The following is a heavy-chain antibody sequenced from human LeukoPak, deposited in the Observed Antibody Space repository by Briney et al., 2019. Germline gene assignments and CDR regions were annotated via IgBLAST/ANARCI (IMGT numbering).Heavy chain of an antibody. CDR2: IYYSGST. D-gene: IGHD5-18*01. CDR1: GGSISSYY. CDR3: ARVSYGYSGFDY. V-gene: IGHV4-59*01. Sequence: SETLSLTCTVSGGSISSYYWSWIRQPPGKGLEWIGYIYYSGSTNYNPSLKSRVTISVDTSKSQFSLKLSSVTAADTAVYYCARVSYGYSGFDYWGQGTLVTVSS. J-gene: IGHJ4*02.